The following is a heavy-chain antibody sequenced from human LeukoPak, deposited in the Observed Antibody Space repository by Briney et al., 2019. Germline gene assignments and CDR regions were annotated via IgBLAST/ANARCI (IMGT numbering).Heavy chain of an antibody. J-gene: IGHJ5*02. Sequence: ASVKVSCKASGYTFTSYYMHWVRQAPGQGLEWMGWMSPNSGNTGYAQKFQGRVTMTRNTSISTAYMELSSLRSEDTAVYYCARRVGVRGVTARNWFDPWGQGTLVTVSS. CDR3: ARRVGVRGVTARNWFDP. CDR2: MSPNSGNT. V-gene: IGHV1-8*02. CDR1: GYTFTSYY. D-gene: IGHD3-10*01.